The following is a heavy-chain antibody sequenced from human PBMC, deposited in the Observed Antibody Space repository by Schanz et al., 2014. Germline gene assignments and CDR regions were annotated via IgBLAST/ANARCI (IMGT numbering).Heavy chain of an antibody. D-gene: IGHD1-1*01. CDR3: ARDRWDWNNAFDI. CDR1: GFTLSNAW. Sequence: EVHLVESGGGLVKPGGSLRLSCAASGFTLSNAWMSWVRQAPGKGVEWVGRIKSKTDGGTTDFAAPVKGRFSISRDDSKNTLYLQMNSLKTEDTAVYYCARDRWDWNNAFDIWGQGTMVTVSS. J-gene: IGHJ3*02. V-gene: IGHV3-15*01. CDR2: IKSKTDGGTT.